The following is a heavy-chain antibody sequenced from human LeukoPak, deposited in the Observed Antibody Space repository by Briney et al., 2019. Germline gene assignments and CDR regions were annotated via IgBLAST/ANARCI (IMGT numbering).Heavy chain of an antibody. CDR2: IKSKTDGGTT. J-gene: IGHJ4*02. V-gene: IGHV3-15*01. CDR3: TTDLTYYYDSSGYSSVDY. D-gene: IGHD3-22*01. Sequence: GGSLRLSCAASGFTFSNAWMSWVRQAPGKGLEWVGRIKSKTDGGTTDYAAPVKGRFTISRDDSKNTLYLQMNSLKTEDTAVYYCTTDLTYYYDSSGYSSVDYWGQGTLVTVSS. CDR1: GFTFSNAW.